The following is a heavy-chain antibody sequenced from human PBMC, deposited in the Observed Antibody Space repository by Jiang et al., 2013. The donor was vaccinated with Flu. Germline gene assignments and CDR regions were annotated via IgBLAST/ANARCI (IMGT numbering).Heavy chain of an antibody. D-gene: IGHD3-16*01. Sequence: KPGESLRISCKGSGYNFIDYYITWVRQMPGKGLEWMGKIHPSDSYTNYSPSFQGHVTISADKSISTAYLQWSSLKASDTAMYYCVRQLGDGVWGQGTMVTVSS. CDR1: GYNFIDYY. J-gene: IGHJ3*01. V-gene: IGHV5-10-1*01. CDR3: VRQLGDGV. CDR2: IHPSDSYT.